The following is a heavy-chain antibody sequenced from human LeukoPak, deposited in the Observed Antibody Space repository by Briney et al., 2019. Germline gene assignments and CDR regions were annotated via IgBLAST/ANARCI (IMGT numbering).Heavy chain of an antibody. J-gene: IGHJ6*03. CDR2: IYSGGST. CDR3: ARDAAAAGNGKNYYYYMDV. D-gene: IGHD6-13*01. Sequence: PGGSLRLSCAASGFTVSSNYMSWVRQAPGKGLEWVSVIYSGGSTYYADSVKGRFTISRDNSKNTLYLQMNSLRAEDTAVYYCARDAAAAGNGKNYYYYMDVWGKGTTVTISS. V-gene: IGHV3-53*01. CDR1: GFTVSSNY.